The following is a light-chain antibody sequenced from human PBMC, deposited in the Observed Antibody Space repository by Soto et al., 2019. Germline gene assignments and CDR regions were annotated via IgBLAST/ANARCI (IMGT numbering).Light chain of an antibody. CDR1: QSISSW. CDR3: QQYNNYWT. Sequence: DIQMTQSPSTLSASVGDRVTITCRASQSISSWLAWYQQKPGKAPKLLIYDASSLESEVPSRFSGSGSATEVTLTISSLQPDDFATYYCQQYNNYWTFGQGTRVEIK. J-gene: IGKJ1*01. V-gene: IGKV1-5*01. CDR2: DAS.